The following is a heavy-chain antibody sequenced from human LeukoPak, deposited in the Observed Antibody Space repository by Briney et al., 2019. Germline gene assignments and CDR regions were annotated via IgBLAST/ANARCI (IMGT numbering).Heavy chain of an antibody. CDR3: ANLPGYSSSWYHNWFDP. CDR1: GFTFSDYY. D-gene: IGHD6-13*01. Sequence: KPGGSLRLSCAASGFTFSDYYMSWIRQAPGKGLEWVSYISSSGSTIYYADSVKGRFTISRDNSKNTLYLQMNSLRAEDTAVYCCANLPGYSSSWYHNWFDPWGQGTLVTVSS. V-gene: IGHV3-11*01. CDR2: ISSSGSTI. J-gene: IGHJ5*02.